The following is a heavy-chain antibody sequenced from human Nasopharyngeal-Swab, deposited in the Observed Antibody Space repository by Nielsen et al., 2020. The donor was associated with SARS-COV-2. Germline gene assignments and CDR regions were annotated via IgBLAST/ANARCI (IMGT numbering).Heavy chain of an antibody. J-gene: IGHJ4*02. D-gene: IGHD6-19*01. CDR3: ARAVAGIPHY. CDR1: GFTFSSYG. CDR2: ISYDGSNK. V-gene: IGHV3-30*03. Sequence: GGSLRLSCAASGFTFSSYGMHWVRQAPGKGLEWVAVISYDGSNKYYADSVKGRFTISRDNSKNTLYLQMNSLRAEDTAVYYCARAVAGIPHYWGQGTLVTVSS.